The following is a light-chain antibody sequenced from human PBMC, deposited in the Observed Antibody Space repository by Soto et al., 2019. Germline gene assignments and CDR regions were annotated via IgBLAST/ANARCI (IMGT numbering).Light chain of an antibody. CDR3: HAYDSSLSGLV. CDR1: SSNIGAGYD. J-gene: IGLJ2*01. CDR2: FNN. Sequence: QSVLTQPPSVSGAPGQRVTISCTGSSSNIGAGYDVHWYQQIPGTAPKLLTYFNNNRPSGVPDRFSGSKSGTSASLAITGLQTEDEANYYCHAYDSSLSGLVFGGGTEVTVL. V-gene: IGLV1-40*01.